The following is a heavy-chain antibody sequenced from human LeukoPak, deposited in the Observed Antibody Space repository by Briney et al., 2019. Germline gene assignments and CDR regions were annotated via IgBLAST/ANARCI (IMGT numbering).Heavy chain of an antibody. CDR1: GYTFTDYY. D-gene: IGHD4-17*01. CDR3: ARGGTTTETTYPIDY. V-gene: IGHV1-2*02. Sequence: GASVKVSCKASGYTFTDYYIHWVRQAPGQGLEWMGWIHTNSGGTNYAQNFQGRVTMTRDTSISTANMELSWLRSDDTAAYYCARGGTTTETTYPIDYWGQGTLVTVSS. CDR2: IHTNSGGT. J-gene: IGHJ4*02.